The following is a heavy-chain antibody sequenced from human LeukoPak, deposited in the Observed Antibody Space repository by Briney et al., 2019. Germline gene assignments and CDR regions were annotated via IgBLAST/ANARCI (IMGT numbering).Heavy chain of an antibody. Sequence: PGGSLRLSCAASGFTFSTYATSWVRQAPGKGLEWVSAISGSDGSTYYADSVKGRFTISRDNSKNTLYLQMNSLSAEDTAVYYCAKEIAARYFDYWAQGTLVTVSS. CDR2: ISGSDGST. V-gene: IGHV3-23*01. CDR3: AKEIAARYFDY. J-gene: IGHJ4*02. D-gene: IGHD6-6*01. CDR1: GFTFSTYA.